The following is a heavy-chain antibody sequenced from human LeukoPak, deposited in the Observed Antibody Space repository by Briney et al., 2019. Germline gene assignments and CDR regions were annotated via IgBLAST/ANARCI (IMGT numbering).Heavy chain of an antibody. V-gene: IGHV4-39*07. J-gene: IGHJ4*02. D-gene: IGHD3-10*01. CDR1: GGSISSSSYY. CDR2: IYYSGST. CDR3: ARVNANYYGSGSYYNRWSFDY. Sequence: SETLSLTCTVSGGSISSSSYYWGWIRQPPGKGLEWIGSIYYSGSTYYNPSLKSRVTISVDTSKNQFSLKLSSVTAADTAVYYCARVNANYYGSGSYYNRWSFDYWGQGTLVTVSS.